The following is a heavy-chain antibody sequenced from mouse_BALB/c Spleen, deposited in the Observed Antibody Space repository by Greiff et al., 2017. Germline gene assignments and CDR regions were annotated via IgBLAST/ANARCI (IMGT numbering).Heavy chain of an antibody. CDR3: ARGITTAMDY. Sequence: EVQLQQSGAELVKPGASVKLSCTASGFNIKDTYMHWVKQRPEQGMEWIGRIDPANGNTKYDPKFQGKATITADTSSNTAYLQLSSLTSEDTAVYYCARGITTAMDYWGQGTSVTVSS. V-gene: IGHV14-3*02. CDR1: GFNIKDTY. D-gene: IGHD2-4*01. CDR2: IDPANGNT. J-gene: IGHJ4*01.